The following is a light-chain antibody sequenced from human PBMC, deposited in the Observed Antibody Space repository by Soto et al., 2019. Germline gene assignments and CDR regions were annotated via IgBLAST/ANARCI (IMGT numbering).Light chain of an antibody. J-gene: IGLJ2*01. Sequence: QSALTQPASVSGSPGQSITISCTGTSSDVGGYNYVSWYQPHPGKAPKIMIYEVSNRPSGVSNRFSGSKSAYTASLTISGLQAEDEADYYCCSYTSSSTLVFGGGTKVTVL. CDR1: SSDVGGYNY. CDR3: CSYTSSSTLV. CDR2: EVS. V-gene: IGLV2-14*01.